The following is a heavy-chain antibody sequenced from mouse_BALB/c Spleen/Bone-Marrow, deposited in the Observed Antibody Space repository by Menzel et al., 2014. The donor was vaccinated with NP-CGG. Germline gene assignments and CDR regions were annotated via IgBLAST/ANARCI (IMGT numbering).Heavy chain of an antibody. Sequence: VKVVESGPGLVAPSQSLSITCTISGFSLTRYGVHWVRQPPGKGLEWLVVIWSDGSTTYNSALKSRLSITKDNPKSQVFLKMNSLQTDDTAMYYCARNGNFFAMDSWGQGTSVTVSS. CDR3: ARNGNFFAMDS. J-gene: IGHJ4*01. D-gene: IGHD2-1*01. CDR2: IWSDGST. V-gene: IGHV2-6-1*01. CDR1: GFSLTRYG.